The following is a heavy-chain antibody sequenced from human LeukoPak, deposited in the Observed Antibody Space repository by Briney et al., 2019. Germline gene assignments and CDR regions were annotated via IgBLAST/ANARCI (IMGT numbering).Heavy chain of an antibody. Sequence: GGSLSLSWQALGSTLSGIAWSGSGQLPGRGLEWVSAISGSGGSTYYADSVKGRFTISRDNSKNTLYLQMNSLRAEDTAVYYCAKGVAGDFDYWGQGTLVTVSS. D-gene: IGHD6-19*01. CDR2: ISGSGGST. CDR1: GSTLSGIA. V-gene: IGHV3-23*01. CDR3: AKGVAGDFDY. J-gene: IGHJ4*02.